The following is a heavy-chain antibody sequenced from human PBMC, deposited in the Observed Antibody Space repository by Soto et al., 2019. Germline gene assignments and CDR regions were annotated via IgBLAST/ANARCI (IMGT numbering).Heavy chain of an antibody. CDR1: GYTFANYD. J-gene: IGHJ4*02. CDR2: MNPTTGNT. D-gene: IGHD2-15*01. V-gene: IGHV1-8*01. Sequence: QVQLAQSGAEVKKPGASVKVSCKASGYTFANYDINWVRQATGQGLEWMGWMNPTTGNTGYAQKLQGRVIMTSNTSIRTAYMELTSLRSEDTAVYYCARALRDSSSGSCHYSFDNWGQGTLVTVSS. CDR3: ARALRDSSSGSCHYSFDN.